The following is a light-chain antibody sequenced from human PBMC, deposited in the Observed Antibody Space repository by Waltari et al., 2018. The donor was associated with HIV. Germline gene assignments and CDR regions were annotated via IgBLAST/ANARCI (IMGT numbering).Light chain of an antibody. CDR3: QAYDTSLSASV. J-gene: IGLJ1*01. V-gene: IGLV1-40*01. Sequence: QSVLTQPPSVSGAPGQRVTISCTGSSSNIGAGYAVHWYQQLPGRAPKPLNQDNNNRPAGVPDRFTGSKSGTSAALAITGRQAVDETDYYCQAYDTSLSASVFGTGTKVTGL. CDR1: SSNIGAGYA. CDR2: DNN.